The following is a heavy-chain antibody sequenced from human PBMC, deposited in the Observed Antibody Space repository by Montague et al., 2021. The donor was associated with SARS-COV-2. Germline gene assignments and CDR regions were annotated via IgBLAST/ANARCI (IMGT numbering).Heavy chain of an antibody. CDR2: IYYSGST. CDR1: GGSISSSSYY. V-gene: IGHV4-39*07. D-gene: IGHD3-10*01. Sequence: SETLSLTCTVSGGSISSSSYYWGWIRQPPGKGLEWIGSIYYSGSTYYNPSLKSRVTISVDTSKNQFSLKLSSVTAADTAVYYRARDSTIRFGELFGRYYYYSGLDAWGQGTPVTVSS. CDR3: ARDSTIRFGELFGRYYYYSGLDA. J-gene: IGHJ6*02.